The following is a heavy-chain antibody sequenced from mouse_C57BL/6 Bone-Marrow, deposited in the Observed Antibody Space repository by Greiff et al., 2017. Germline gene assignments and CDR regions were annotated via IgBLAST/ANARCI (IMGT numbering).Heavy chain of an antibody. CDR2: IYPRSGNT. J-gene: IGHJ1*03. Sequence: QVQLQQSGAELARPGASVKLSCKASGYTFTSYGISWVKQRTGQGLEWIGEIYPRSGNTYYNEKFKGKATLTADKSSSTAYMELRSLTSEDSAVYFCARRGGNYLWYFDVWGTGTTVTVSS. CDR3: ARRGGNYLWYFDV. V-gene: IGHV1-81*01. CDR1: GYTFTSYG. D-gene: IGHD2-1*01.